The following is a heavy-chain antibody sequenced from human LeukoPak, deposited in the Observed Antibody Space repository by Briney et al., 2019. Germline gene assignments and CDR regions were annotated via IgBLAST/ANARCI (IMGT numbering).Heavy chain of an antibody. D-gene: IGHD3-10*01. CDR1: RFTFSSFA. CDR3: AKRASGSGTSLYYFDY. V-gene: IGHV3-23*01. Sequence: GGSLRLSCAASRFTFSSFAMSWVRQAPGKGLEWVSVISNSGGSTFYADSVKGRFTISRDNSKNTLYLQMNSLRAEDTAVYYCAKRASGSGTSLYYFDYWGQGTLVTVSS. J-gene: IGHJ4*02. CDR2: ISNSGGST.